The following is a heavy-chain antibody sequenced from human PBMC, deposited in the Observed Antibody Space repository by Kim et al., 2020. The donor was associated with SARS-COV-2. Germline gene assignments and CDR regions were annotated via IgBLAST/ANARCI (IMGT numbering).Heavy chain of an antibody. V-gene: IGHV3-74*01. D-gene: IGHD1-20*01. CDR3: ARALGIDYYYMDV. Sequence: YADSVKGRFTISRDNAKNTVYLQMNSLRAEDTAVYYCARALGIDYYYMDVWGRGTTVTVSS. J-gene: IGHJ6*03.